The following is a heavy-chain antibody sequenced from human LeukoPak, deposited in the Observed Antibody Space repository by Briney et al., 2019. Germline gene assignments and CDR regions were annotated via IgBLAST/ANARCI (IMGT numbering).Heavy chain of an antibody. D-gene: IGHD4-17*01. J-gene: IGHJ4*02. CDR2: INHSGST. CDR1: GFTFSSYS. Sequence: GSLRLSCAASGFTFSSYSMNWVRQAPGKGLEWIGEINHSGSTNYNPSLKSRVTISVDTSKNQFFLKLSSVTAADTAVYYCARAVSGYGDYGGAYYFDYWGQGTLVTVSS. CDR3: ARAVSGYGDYGGAYYFDY. V-gene: IGHV4-34*01.